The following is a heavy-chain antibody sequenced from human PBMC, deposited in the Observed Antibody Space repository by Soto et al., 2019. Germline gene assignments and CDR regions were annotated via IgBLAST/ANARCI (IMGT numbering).Heavy chain of an antibody. V-gene: IGHV4-59*01. Sequence: PSETLSLTCTVSGGSISSYYWSWIRQPPGKGLEWIGYIYYSGSTNYNPSLKSRVTISVDTSKNQFSLKLSSVTAADTAVYYCARGVYGDYATFDWGQGTLVTVS. J-gene: IGHJ4*02. CDR1: GGSISSYY. CDR2: IYYSGST. CDR3: ARGVYGDYATFD. D-gene: IGHD4-17*01.